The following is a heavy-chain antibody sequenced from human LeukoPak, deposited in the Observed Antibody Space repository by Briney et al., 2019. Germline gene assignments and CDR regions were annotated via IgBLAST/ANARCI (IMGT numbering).Heavy chain of an antibody. Sequence: PSETLSLTCAVSGYSISSGYYRGWIRQPPGKGLEWIGSIYHSGSTYYNPSLKSRVTISVDTSKNQFSLKLSSVTAVDTAVYYCARHGIECSSTTCYWAKVRYWGQGTLVTVSS. V-gene: IGHV4-38-2*01. CDR2: IYHSGST. CDR3: ARHGIECSSTTCYWAKVRY. J-gene: IGHJ4*02. D-gene: IGHD2-2*01. CDR1: GYSISSGYY.